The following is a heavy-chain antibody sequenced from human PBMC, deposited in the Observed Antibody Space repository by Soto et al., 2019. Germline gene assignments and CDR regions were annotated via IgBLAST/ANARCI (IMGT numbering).Heavy chain of an antibody. CDR2: ISGSGGRT. CDR1: GFTFSSYA. D-gene: IGHD2-2*01. CDR3: AKEEGYCSSTSCYRRYYFDY. J-gene: IGHJ4*02. Sequence: EVQLLESGGGLVQPGGSLRLSCAASGFTFSSYAMSWVRQAPGKGLEWVSAISGSGGRTYYADSVKGRFTISRDNSKNTLYLQMNSLRAEDTAVYYCAKEEGYCSSTSCYRRYYFDYWGQGTLVTVSS. V-gene: IGHV3-23*01.